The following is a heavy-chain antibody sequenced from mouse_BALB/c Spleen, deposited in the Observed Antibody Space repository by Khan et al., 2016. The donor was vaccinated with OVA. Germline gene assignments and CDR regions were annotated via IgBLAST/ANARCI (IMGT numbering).Heavy chain of an antibody. Sequence: QVQLQQPGAELVKPGASVRLSCKASGYTFTSYYLYWVKQRPGQGLEWIGDINPSSGGTNFNEKFKSKATLTVDKSSSTAYIQLNSLTSEDSAFYYCTRSGYGSFAYWGQGTLVTVSA. CDR3: TRSGYGSFAY. CDR2: INPSSGGT. J-gene: IGHJ3*01. CDR1: GYTFTSYY. V-gene: IGHV1S81*02. D-gene: IGHD2-2*01.